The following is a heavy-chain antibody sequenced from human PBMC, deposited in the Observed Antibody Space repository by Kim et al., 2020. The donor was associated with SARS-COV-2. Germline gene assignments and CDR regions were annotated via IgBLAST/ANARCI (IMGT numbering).Heavy chain of an antibody. V-gene: IGHV5-51*01. CDR2: IYPGDSDT. Sequence: GESLKISCKGSGYSFTSYWIGWVRQMPGKGLEWMGIIYPGDSDTRYSPSFQGQVTISADKSISTAYLQWSSLKASDTAMYYCARLGRNRIAVSPFDYWGQGTLVTVSS. D-gene: IGHD6-19*01. CDR1: GYSFTSYW. CDR3: ARLGRNRIAVSPFDY. J-gene: IGHJ4*02.